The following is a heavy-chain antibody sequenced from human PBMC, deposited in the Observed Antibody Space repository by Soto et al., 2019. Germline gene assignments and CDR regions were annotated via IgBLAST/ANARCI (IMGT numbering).Heavy chain of an antibody. CDR1: GGSISSGDYY. CDR3: AREAAAGTGY. D-gene: IGHD6-13*01. Sequence: QVQLQESGPGLVKPSQTLSLTCTVSGGSISSGDYYWSWIRQPPGKGLEWIGYIYYSGSTYYNPSLKXXVXIXXDTSKNQFSLKLSSVTAADTAVYYCAREAAAGTGYWGQGTLVTVSS. J-gene: IGHJ4*02. CDR2: IYYSGST. V-gene: IGHV4-30-4*01.